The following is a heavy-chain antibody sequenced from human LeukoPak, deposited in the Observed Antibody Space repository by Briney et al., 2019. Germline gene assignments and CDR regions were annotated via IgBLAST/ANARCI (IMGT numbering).Heavy chain of an antibody. J-gene: IGHJ6*02. CDR1: GFTFDDYA. Sequence: GGSLRLSCAASGFTFDDYAMHWVRQAPGKGLQWVSLISGGGGSTYYADSVKGRFTISRDNSTNSLYLQMDSLRTEDTALYYCAKGNWNYGMDVWGQGTTVTVSS. CDR2: ISGGGGST. D-gene: IGHD1-1*01. CDR3: AKGNWNYGMDV. V-gene: IGHV3-43*02.